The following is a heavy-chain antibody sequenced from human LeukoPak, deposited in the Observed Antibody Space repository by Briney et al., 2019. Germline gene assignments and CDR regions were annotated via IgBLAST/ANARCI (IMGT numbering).Heavy chain of an antibody. D-gene: IGHD2-21*02. Sequence: PSETLSLTCTVSGGSISSYYWSWIRQPPGKGLEWIGEINHSGSTNYNPSLKSRVTISVDTSKNQFSLKLSSVTAADTAVYYCASGATAYCGGDCYSRRWFDPWGQGTLVTVSS. V-gene: IGHV4-34*01. CDR3: ASGATAYCGGDCYSRRWFDP. CDR2: INHSGST. CDR1: GGSISSYY. J-gene: IGHJ5*02.